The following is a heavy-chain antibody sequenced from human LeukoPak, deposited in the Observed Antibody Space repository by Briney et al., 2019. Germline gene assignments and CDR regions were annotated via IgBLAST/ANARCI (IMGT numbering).Heavy chain of an antibody. CDR1: GFTFSSYA. D-gene: IGHD3-22*01. CDR3: ASQYYYDSSGYYPLDY. CDR2: ISYDGSNK. V-gene: IGHV3-30-3*01. J-gene: IGHJ4*02. Sequence: GGSLRLSCAASGFTFSSYAMHWVRQAPGKGLEWVAVISYDGSNKYYADSVKGRFTISRDNSKNTLYLQMNSLRAEDTAVYCCASQYYYDSSGYYPLDYWGQGTLVTVSS.